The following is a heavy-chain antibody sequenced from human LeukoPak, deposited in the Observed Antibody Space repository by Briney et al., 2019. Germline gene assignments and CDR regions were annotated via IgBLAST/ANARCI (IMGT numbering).Heavy chain of an antibody. CDR1: GFPFVDYG. Sequence: GRSRRLSGARIGFPFVDYGMSWVRPAPGKGLDWVFGINWNGGSTGYADSVKSRFTIASNNTKNSLYLQMNRLRAEDTALYYCARDGHSGATEGYFAYWGQGTLVTVSS. D-gene: IGHD1-26*01. CDR3: ARDGHSGATEGYFAY. CDR2: INWNGGST. V-gene: IGHV3-20*04. J-gene: IGHJ4*02.